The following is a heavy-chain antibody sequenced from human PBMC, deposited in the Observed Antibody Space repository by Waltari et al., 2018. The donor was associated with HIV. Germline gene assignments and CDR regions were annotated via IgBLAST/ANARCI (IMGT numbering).Heavy chain of an antibody. Sequence: EVLLVQSGAEAKKSGESLKISCKASGFYFDTYWIGWVRQRPGQGPEWMGSIYATDSDDRYSPPFQGQVSISVDKSITTAYLQWSSLRASDTAMYYCVRHGPLEWIQKAYPYNFPMDIWGQGTPVTVSS. CDR3: VRHGPLEWIQKAYPYNFPMDI. CDR1: GFYFDTYW. V-gene: IGHV5-51*01. D-gene: IGHD5-18*01. CDR2: IYATDSDD. J-gene: IGHJ6*02.